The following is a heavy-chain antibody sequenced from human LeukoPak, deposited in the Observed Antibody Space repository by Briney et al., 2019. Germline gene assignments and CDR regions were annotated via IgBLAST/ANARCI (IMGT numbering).Heavy chain of an antibody. CDR2: INPNSGGT. Sequence: ASVKVSCKASGYTFTGYYMHWVRQAPGQGLEWMGWINPNSGGTDYAQKFQGRVTMTRDTSISTAYMELSRLRSDDTAVYYCARDEYCSSTTCFYPYYMDVWGKGTTVTVSS. V-gene: IGHV1-2*02. D-gene: IGHD2-2*01. CDR3: ARDEYCSSTTCFYPYYMDV. J-gene: IGHJ6*03. CDR1: GYTFTGYY.